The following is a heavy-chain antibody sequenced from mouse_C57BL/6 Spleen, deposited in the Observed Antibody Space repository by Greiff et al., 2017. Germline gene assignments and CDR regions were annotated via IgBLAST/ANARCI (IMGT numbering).Heavy chain of an antibody. CDR1: GYTFTSYW. CDR3: ARVDYGSSSHWYFDV. Sequence: VQLQQSGAELVMPGASVKLSCKASGYTFTSYWMHWVKQRPGQGLEWIGEIDPSDSYTNYNQKFKGKSTLTVDKSSSTAYMQLSSLTSEDSAVYYCARVDYGSSSHWYFDVWGTGTTVTVSS. D-gene: IGHD1-1*01. V-gene: IGHV1-69*01. J-gene: IGHJ1*03. CDR2: IDPSDSYT.